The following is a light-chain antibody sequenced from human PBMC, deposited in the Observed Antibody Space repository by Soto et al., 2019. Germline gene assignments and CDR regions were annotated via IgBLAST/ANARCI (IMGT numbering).Light chain of an antibody. V-gene: IGKV3-15*01. Sequence: EIVMTQYPATLSVSPGESATLSCRASQSVSSNLAWYQQKPGQAPRLLIYGASTRATGIPARFSGSGSGTEFTLTISSLQSEDFAVYYCQQYNNWPWTFGQGTKMEIK. CDR2: GAS. J-gene: IGKJ1*01. CDR1: QSVSSN. CDR3: QQYNNWPWT.